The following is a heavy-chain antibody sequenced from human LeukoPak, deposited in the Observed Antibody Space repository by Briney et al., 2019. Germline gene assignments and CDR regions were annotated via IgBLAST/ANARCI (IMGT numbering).Heavy chain of an antibody. CDR1: GFTFSTYW. J-gene: IGHJ4*02. CDR3: ARDGGYSGYDLFDS. Sequence: PGGSLRLSCAASGFTFSTYWMTWVRQAPGEGLEWVANIKQDGSEKSYVDSVKGRFTISRDNATNSLYLQMNSLRAEDTAVYYCARDGGYSGYDLFDSWGQGTLVTVSS. V-gene: IGHV3-7*01. CDR2: IKQDGSEK. D-gene: IGHD5-12*01.